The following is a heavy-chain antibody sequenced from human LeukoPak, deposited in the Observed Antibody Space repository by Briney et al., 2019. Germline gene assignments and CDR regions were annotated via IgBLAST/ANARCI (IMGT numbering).Heavy chain of an antibody. CDR2: ISDSGSP. J-gene: IGHJ4*02. V-gene: IGHV4-59*08. CDR1: GGSISGYY. D-gene: IGHD1-26*01. CDR3: ARAGGKWEPPPFDY. Sequence: SETLSLTCTVSGGSISGYYWSWIREPPGKGLEWIGYISDSGSPNYNPSLKSRVTISVDTSKNQFSLKLPSVTAADTAVYYCARAGGKWEPPPFDYWGQGTLVTVSS.